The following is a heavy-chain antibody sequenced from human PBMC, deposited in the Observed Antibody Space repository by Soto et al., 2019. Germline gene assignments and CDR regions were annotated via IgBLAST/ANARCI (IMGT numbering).Heavy chain of an antibody. CDR1: GFTFSNYA. D-gene: IGHD6-6*01. Sequence: EVQLLQSGGGLVQPGGSLRLSCAGSGFTFSNYAMSWVRQAPGKGLEWVSAISSAVNTYYAASVKGRFTISRDNSKNTLSLQMTSLRAEDTAVYYCAKQVRDGTSSPYYFDYWGQGTLVTVSS. V-gene: IGHV3-23*01. J-gene: IGHJ4*02. CDR3: AKQVRDGTSSPYYFDY. CDR2: ISSAVNT.